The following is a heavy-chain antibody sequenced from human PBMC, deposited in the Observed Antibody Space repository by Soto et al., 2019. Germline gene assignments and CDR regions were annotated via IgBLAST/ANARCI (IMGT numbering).Heavy chain of an antibody. D-gene: IGHD2-2*01. Sequence: SETLSLTCPVSGAYLSTSSWSWIRQPPGKGLEWIGYIYHSGSTYYNPSLKSRVTISVDRSKNQFSLKLSSVTAADTAVYYCARVPDRWGQGTLVTVSS. CDR2: IYHSGST. J-gene: IGHJ5*02. CDR1: GAYLSTSS. CDR3: ARVPDR. V-gene: IGHV4-30-2*01.